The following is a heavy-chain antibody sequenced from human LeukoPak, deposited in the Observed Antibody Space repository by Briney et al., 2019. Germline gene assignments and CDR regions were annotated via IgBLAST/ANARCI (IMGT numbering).Heavy chain of an antibody. Sequence: SETLSLTCTVSGGSISTYYWTWIRQPAGKVLERIGRIYTSGSTNYNPSLKSRVTMSVDTSKNQFSLKLSSVTAADTAVYYCARGASGWYGYYFDYWGQGTLVTVSS. D-gene: IGHD6-19*01. J-gene: IGHJ4*02. CDR3: ARGASGWYGYYFDY. V-gene: IGHV4-4*07. CDR1: GGSISTYY. CDR2: IYTSGST.